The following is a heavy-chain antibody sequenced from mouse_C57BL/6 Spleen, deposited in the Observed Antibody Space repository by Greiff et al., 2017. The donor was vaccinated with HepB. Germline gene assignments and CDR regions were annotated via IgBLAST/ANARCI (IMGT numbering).Heavy chain of an antibody. J-gene: IGHJ3*01. D-gene: IGHD1-1*01. Sequence: VHVKQSVAELVRPGASVKLSCTASGFNIKNTYMHWVKQRPEQGLEWIGRIDPANGNTKYAPKFQGKATITADTSSNTAYLQLSSLTSEDTAIYYCARDHYYGSSSWFAYWGQGTLVTVSA. CDR1: GFNIKNTY. V-gene: IGHV14-3*01. CDR3: ARDHYYGSSSWFAY. CDR2: IDPANGNT.